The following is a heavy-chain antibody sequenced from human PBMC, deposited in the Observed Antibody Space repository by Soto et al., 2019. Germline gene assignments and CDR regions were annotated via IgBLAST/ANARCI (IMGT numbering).Heavy chain of an antibody. J-gene: IGHJ4*02. V-gene: IGHV1-3*01. Sequence: ASVKVSCKASGYTFTSYAMHWVRQAPGQRLEWKGWINAGNGNTKYSQKIQGRVTITRDTSASTAYMELSSLRSEDTAVYYCARSIVVVTALDFWGQGTLVTVS. CDR2: INAGNGNT. D-gene: IGHD2-21*02. CDR1: GYTFTSYA. CDR3: ARSIVVVTALDF.